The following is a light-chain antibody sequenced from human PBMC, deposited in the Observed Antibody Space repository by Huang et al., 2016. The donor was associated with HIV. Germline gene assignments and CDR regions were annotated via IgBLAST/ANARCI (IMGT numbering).Light chain of an antibody. CDR1: QSVSSN. CDR3: QQYNNWPPYT. J-gene: IGKJ2*01. CDR2: GAS. V-gene: IGKV3-15*01. Sequence: EIVMTQSPATLSVSPGERATLSCGASQSVSSNLAWYQQKPGQAPRLLIYGASTRATGIPARFSGSGSGTEFTLTISSLQPEDFAVYYCQQYNNWPPYTFGQGTKLEIK.